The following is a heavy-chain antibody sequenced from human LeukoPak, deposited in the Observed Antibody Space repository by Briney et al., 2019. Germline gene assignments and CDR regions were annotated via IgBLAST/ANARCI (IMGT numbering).Heavy chain of an antibody. D-gene: IGHD6-19*01. Sequence: SETLSLTRTVSGGSISSYYWSWIRQPPGKGLEWIGYIYYSGSTNYNPSLKSRVTISVDTSKNQFSLKLSSVTAVDTAVYYCARGPVAGLNTHWGQGTLVTVSS. CDR3: ARGPVAGLNTH. CDR1: GGSISSYY. CDR2: IYYSGST. J-gene: IGHJ4*02. V-gene: IGHV4-59*01.